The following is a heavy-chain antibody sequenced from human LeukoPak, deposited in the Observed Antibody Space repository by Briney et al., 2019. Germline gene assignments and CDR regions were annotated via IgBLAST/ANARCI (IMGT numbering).Heavy chain of an antibody. D-gene: IGHD3-10*01. V-gene: IGHV1-2*02. J-gene: IGHJ3*02. CDR1: GYTFTGYY. CDR3: ARETPYGSGSHDAFDI. Sequence: ASVKVSCKSSGYTFTGYYMHWVRQAPGQGLEWMGWINPNSGGTNYAQKFQGRVTMTRDTSISTAYMELSRLRSDDTAVYYCARETPYGSGSHDAFDIWGKGTMVTVSS. CDR2: INPNSGGT.